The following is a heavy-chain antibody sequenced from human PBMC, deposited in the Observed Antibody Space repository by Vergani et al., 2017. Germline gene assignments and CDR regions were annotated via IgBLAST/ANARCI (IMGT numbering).Heavy chain of an antibody. V-gene: IGHV4-39*01. D-gene: IGHD6-19*01. CDR2: IYYGGST. CDR3: ARHPGSGWYAGYYYYYYGMDV. Sequence: QLQLQESGPGLVKPSETLSLTCTVSGGSISSSSYYWGWIRQPPGKGLEWIGSIYYGGSTYYNPSLKSRVTIFVDTSKNQFSRELSSVTAADTAVYYCARHPGSGWYAGYYYYYYGMDVWGQGTTVTVSS. CDR1: GGSISSSSYY. J-gene: IGHJ6*02.